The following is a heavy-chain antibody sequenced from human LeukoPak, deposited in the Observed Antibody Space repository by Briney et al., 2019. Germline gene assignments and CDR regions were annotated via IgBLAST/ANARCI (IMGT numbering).Heavy chain of an antibody. Sequence: GGSLRLSCAASGFTFSSYSMNWVRQAPGKGLVWVSRINSDGSSTSYADSVKGRFTISRDNAKNTLYLQMNSLRAEDTAVYYCARGGGYYDSSGYYDYWGQGTLVTVSS. CDR3: ARGGGYYDSSGYYDY. V-gene: IGHV3-74*01. J-gene: IGHJ4*02. CDR2: INSDGSST. D-gene: IGHD3-22*01. CDR1: GFTFSSYS.